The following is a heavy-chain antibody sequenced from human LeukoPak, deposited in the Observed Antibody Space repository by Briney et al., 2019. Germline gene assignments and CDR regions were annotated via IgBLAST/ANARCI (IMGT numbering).Heavy chain of an antibody. J-gene: IGHJ4*02. Sequence: SETLSLTCTVSGYSISSSYYWGWIRQPPGKGLEWIGSIYYGGSTYYNPSLKSRVTISVDTSKNQFSLKVSSVTAADTAVYYCARDSRNFDYWGQGTLVTVSS. V-gene: IGHV4-38-2*02. D-gene: IGHD2-2*01. CDR2: IYYGGST. CDR3: ARDSRNFDY. CDR1: GYSISSSYY.